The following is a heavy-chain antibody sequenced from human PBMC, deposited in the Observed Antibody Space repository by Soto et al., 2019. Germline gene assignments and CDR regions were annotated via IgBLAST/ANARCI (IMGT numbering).Heavy chain of an antibody. CDR1: GFTFSNAW. CDR2: IKSKTDGGTT. CDR3: TSVEMATIGDYGMDV. Sequence: VGSLRLSCAASGFTFSNAWMNWVRQAPGKGLEWVGRIKSKTDGGTTDYAAPVKGRFTISRDDSKNTLYLQMNSLKTEYTAVYYCTSVEMATIGDYGMDVWGQGTTVTVSS. D-gene: IGHD5-12*01. V-gene: IGHV3-15*07. J-gene: IGHJ6*02.